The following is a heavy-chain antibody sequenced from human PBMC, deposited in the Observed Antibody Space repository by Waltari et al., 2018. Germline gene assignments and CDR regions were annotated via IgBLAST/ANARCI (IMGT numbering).Heavy chain of an antibody. CDR3: ASETAMGFYWYFDL. J-gene: IGHJ2*01. Sequence: EVQLVESGGGLIQPGGSLRLSCAASGFTVSRNYMSWVRQAPGKGLEWVSVIYSGGSTYYADSVKGRFTISRDNSKNTLYLQMNSLRAEDTAVYYCASETAMGFYWYFDLWGRGTLVTVSS. CDR1: GFTVSRNY. CDR2: IYSGGST. D-gene: IGHD5-18*01. V-gene: IGHV3-53*01.